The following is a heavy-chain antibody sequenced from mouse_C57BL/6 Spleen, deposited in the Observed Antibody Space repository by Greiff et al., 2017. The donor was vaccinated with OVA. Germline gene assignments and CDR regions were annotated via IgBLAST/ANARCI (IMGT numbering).Heavy chain of an antibody. V-gene: IGHV10-3*01. CDR1: GFTFNTYA. Sequence: EVKLVESGGGLVQPKGSLKLSCAASGFTFNTYAMHWVRQAPGKGLEWVARLRSKSSNYATYYADSVKDRITISRDDSQSMLYLQMNNLKTEDTAMYYCVSYSKGMDYWGKGTSVTVSS. CDR2: LRSKSSNYAT. D-gene: IGHD2-5*01. CDR3: VSYSKGMDY. J-gene: IGHJ4*01.